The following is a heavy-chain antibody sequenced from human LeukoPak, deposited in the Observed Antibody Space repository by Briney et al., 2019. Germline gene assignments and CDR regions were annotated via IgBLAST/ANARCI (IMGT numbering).Heavy chain of an antibody. D-gene: IGHD3-22*01. V-gene: IGHV4-59*01. CDR3: VRGNYDSRGYSNAFDI. CDR1: AVSISSSY. CDR2: IYYSGST. J-gene: IGHJ3*02. Sequence: PSETLSLTCTVSAVSISSSYWSWIRQPPGKRLEWIGYIYYSGSTNSNPSLKSRATTSADTSKNQFSLKLNSVTAADTAVYYCVRGNYDSRGYSNAFDIWGQGAMVTVSS.